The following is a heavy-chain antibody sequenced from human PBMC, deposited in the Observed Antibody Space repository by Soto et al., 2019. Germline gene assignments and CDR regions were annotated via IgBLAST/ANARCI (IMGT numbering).Heavy chain of an antibody. J-gene: IGHJ4*02. CDR2: IIPIFGTA. CDR1: GGTFSSYA. V-gene: IGHV1-69*13. D-gene: IGHD3-22*01. CDR3: ARGDYYDSSGYSFDY. Sequence: ASVKVSCKASGGTFSSYAISWVRQAPGQGLEWMGGIIPIFGTADYAQKFQGRVTITADESTSTAYMELSSLRSEDTAVYYCARGDYYDSSGYSFDYWGQGTLVTVSS.